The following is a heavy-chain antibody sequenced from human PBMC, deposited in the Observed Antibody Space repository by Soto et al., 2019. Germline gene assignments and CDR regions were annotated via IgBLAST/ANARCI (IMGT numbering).Heavy chain of an antibody. CDR3: ATGGYGSGFYFDY. CDR2: FDXEDGEX. V-gene: IGHV1-24*01. Sequence: XVNVSCKVSGYTLTALSMHWVRQAPGKELECMGGFDXEDGEXIYAKTFQARXXMTEDTSXXTAYMELSSLRSQEAAVYYCATGGYGSGFYFDYWGQGTLVTVPS. D-gene: IGHD3-10*01. CDR1: GYTLTALS. J-gene: IGHJ4*02.